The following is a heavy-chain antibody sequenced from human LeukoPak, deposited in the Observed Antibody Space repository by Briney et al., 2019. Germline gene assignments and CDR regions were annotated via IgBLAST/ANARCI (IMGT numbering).Heavy chain of an antibody. V-gene: IGHV1-24*01. D-gene: IGHD3-10*01. CDR1: GYTLTELS. CDR3: AYCLLLFEESRKDWLDH. CDR2: FDPEDGET. J-gene: IGHJ5*02. Sequence: ASVKVSCKVPGYTLTELSMHWVRQAPGKGLEWMGGFDPEDGETIYAQKFQGRVTMTEDTSTDTAYMELSSLRSEDTAVYYCAYCLLLFEESRKDWLDHWGQGTLVTVSS.